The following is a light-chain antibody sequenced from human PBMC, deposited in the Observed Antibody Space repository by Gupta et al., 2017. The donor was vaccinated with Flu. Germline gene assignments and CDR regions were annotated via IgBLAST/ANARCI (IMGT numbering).Light chain of an antibody. CDR2: DAT. CDR1: QDIRGF. V-gene: IGKV1-33*01. CDR3: QEFDDPPPLT. Sequence: DIQLTQSPPSLSASVGDRVTITCQASQDIRGFLNWYRQKPGKAPELLIYDATNLQAGVPLRFSGGRFGTRIILTISGLQPEDFATYYCQEFDDPPPLTFGGGTKVELK. J-gene: IGKJ4*01.